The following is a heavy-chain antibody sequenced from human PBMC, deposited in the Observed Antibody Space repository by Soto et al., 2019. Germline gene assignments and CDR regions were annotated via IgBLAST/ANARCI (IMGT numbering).Heavy chain of an antibody. J-gene: IGHJ6*02. D-gene: IGHD5-18*01. Sequence: SETLSLTCTVSGGSISSGDYYWSWIRQPPGKGLEWIGYIYYSGSTYYNPSLKSRVTISVDTSKNQFSLKLSSVTAADTAVYYCAREGGYSYGWMGYYGMDVWGQGTTVTVSS. CDR1: GGSISSGDYY. CDR2: IYYSGST. V-gene: IGHV4-30-4*01. CDR3: AREGGYSYGWMGYYGMDV.